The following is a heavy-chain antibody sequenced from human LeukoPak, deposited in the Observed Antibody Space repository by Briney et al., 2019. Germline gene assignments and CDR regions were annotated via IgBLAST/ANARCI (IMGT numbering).Heavy chain of an antibody. D-gene: IGHD5-18*01. CDR2: INSDGSST. J-gene: IGHJ5*02. CDR1: GFTFSGYW. Sequence: GGSLRLSCAASGFTFSGYWMPWVRQAPGKGLVWVSRINSDGSSTNYADSVKGRFTISRDNAKNTLYLQMNTLRAEDTAVYYCARGGTYSSGLPGSWGQGTLVTVSS. V-gene: IGHV3-74*01. CDR3: ARGGTYSSGLPGS.